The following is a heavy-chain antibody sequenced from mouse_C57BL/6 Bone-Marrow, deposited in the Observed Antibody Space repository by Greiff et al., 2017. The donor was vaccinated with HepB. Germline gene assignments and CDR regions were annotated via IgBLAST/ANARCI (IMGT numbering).Heavy chain of an antibody. CDR1: GFTFSSSA. CDR2: ISSGGDYI. CDR3: TRGEAATPFAY. Sequence: EVQRVESGEGLVKPGGSLKLSCAASGFTFSSSAMPWVRQTPEKRLEWVAYISSGGDYIYYADTVKGRFTISRDNARNTLYLQMSSLQSEDTAMCYCTRGEAATPFAYWGQGTLVTVSA. V-gene: IGHV5-9-1*02. J-gene: IGHJ3*01.